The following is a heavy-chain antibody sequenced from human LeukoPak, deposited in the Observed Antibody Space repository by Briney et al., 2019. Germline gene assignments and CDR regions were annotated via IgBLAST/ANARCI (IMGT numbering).Heavy chain of an antibody. CDR1: GFDFSSNW. V-gene: IGHV3-74*01. Sequence: GGSLRLSCAASGFDFSSNWMHWVRHAPGQGLVWVSRIKGDGISTNYADSVKGRFTISRDIAKNTLYLQMNSLRAEDTGVYYCAKDHYWSIDYWGRRTLVTVSS. J-gene: IGHJ4*02. CDR2: IKGDGIST. CDR3: AKDHYWSIDY. D-gene: IGHD3-3*01.